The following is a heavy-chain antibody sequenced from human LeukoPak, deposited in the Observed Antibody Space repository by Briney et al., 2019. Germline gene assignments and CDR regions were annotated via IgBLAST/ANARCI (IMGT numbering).Heavy chain of an antibody. V-gene: IGHV3-30*18. J-gene: IGHJ4*02. CDR3: AKDREFYHGSGSYILDY. CDR2: ITYDGSNK. Sequence: PGRSLRLSCAASGFTFSSYGMHWDRQTPGKGLEWVADITYDGSNKYYADSVKGRFTISRDNSKNTLYLQMNSLRAEDTAVYYCAKDREFYHGSGSYILDYWGQGTLVTVSS. CDR1: GFTFSSYG. D-gene: IGHD3-10*01.